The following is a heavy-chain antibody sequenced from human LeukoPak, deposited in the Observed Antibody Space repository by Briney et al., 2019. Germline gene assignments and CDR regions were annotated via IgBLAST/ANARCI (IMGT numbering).Heavy chain of an antibody. J-gene: IGHJ3*02. Sequence: GGSLRLSCAASGFTFSSYWMSWVRQAPGKGLEWVANIKQDGSEKYYVDSVKGRFTISRDNSKNSLYLQMNSLRAEDTAVYYCARDLRYCSGGSCKDAFDIWGQGTIVTVSS. D-gene: IGHD2-15*01. V-gene: IGHV3-7*01. CDR1: GFTFSSYW. CDR2: IKQDGSEK. CDR3: ARDLRYCSGGSCKDAFDI.